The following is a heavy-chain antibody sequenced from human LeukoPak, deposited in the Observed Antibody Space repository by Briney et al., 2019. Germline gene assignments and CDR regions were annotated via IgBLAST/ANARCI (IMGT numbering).Heavy chain of an antibody. Sequence: GGSLRLSCVGSGFSFNNAWMSWVRQGPGKGLEWVGRIKSKTAGGTTDYAAPVKGRFTISRDDSENTLYLQMNNLASEDTAVYYCSTSRNYPLSCGQGTLVTVSS. V-gene: IGHV3-15*01. J-gene: IGHJ5*02. CDR3: STSRNYPLS. CDR2: IKSKTAGGTT. CDR1: GFSFNNAW. D-gene: IGHD4-11*01.